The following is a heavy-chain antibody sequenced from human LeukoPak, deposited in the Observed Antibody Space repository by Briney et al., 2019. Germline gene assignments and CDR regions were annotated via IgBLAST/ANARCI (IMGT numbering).Heavy chain of an antibody. CDR3: ARGDGSSSPSWDFSRYYYYSYMDV. Sequence: SETLSLTCTVSGGSISSYYWSWIPQPPGKGLEWIGYIYYSGSTNYNPSLKSRVTISLDTPKNHFSLKLSSVTAADTAVYYCARGDGSSSPSWDFSRYYYYSYMDVWGKGTTVTVSS. D-gene: IGHD6-13*01. CDR1: GGSISSYY. V-gene: IGHV4-59*01. CDR2: IYYSGST. J-gene: IGHJ6*03.